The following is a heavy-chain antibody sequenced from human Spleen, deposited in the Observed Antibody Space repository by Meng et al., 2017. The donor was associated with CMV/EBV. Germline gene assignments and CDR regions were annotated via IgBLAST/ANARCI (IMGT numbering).Heavy chain of an antibody. V-gene: IGHV1-2*02. CDR2: INPNSGGT. D-gene: IGHD5-18*01. Sequence: ASVKVSCKASGYTFTDNYIHWVRQAPGQGLEWMGWINPNSGGTNYAQKFQGRVTMTSDTSISTAYMEVARLTSDDMAVYYCARDHSAYADYWGQGALVTVSS. CDR3: ARDHSAYADY. J-gene: IGHJ4*02. CDR1: GYTFTDNY.